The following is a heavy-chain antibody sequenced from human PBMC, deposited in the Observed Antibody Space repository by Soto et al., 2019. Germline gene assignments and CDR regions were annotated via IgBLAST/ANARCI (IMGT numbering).Heavy chain of an antibody. V-gene: IGHV3-66*01. D-gene: IGHD3-22*01. J-gene: IGHJ4*02. CDR3: GRVIVGTFYSDNSGYYLKH. Sequence: GGSLRLSCAASGFTVSSIYMSWVRQAPGKGLEWVSVIYSGDSTFYADSVKGRFTVSRDDSKNTLDLQMNSLRAEDTAVYYCGRVIVGTFYSDNSGYYLKHWGQGTLVTVSS. CDR2: IYSGDST. CDR1: GFTVSSIY.